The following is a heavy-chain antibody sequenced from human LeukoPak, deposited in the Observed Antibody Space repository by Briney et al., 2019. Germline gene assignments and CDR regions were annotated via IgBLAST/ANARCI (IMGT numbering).Heavy chain of an antibody. V-gene: IGHV3-48*03. CDR2: ISSSGSLI. D-gene: IGHD6-19*01. CDR1: GFTSSTYE. CDR3: AKVSGSGWHFDH. Sequence: GGSLRLSCAASGFTSSTYEMNWVRQAPGQGLEWVSFISSSGSLIYYADSVKGRFTISRDSAKNSLYLQMDSLRVDDTAVYYCAKVSGSGWHFDHWGQGTLVSVSS. J-gene: IGHJ4*02.